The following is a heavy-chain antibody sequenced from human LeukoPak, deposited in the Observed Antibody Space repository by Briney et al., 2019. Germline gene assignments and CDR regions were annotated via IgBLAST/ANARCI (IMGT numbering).Heavy chain of an antibody. J-gene: IGHJ2*01. CDR1: EFTFSSSS. Sequence: PGGSLRLSCAASEFTFSSSSMNWVRQAPGKGLEWVSSISSSSSDIYYAESMKGRITISRDNAKNSLHLQMNSLRVEDTAVYYCARGPGFYCSGGSCGLYWYFDLWGRGTLVTVSS. D-gene: IGHD2-15*01. CDR3: ARGPGFYCSGGSCGLYWYFDL. V-gene: IGHV3-21*01. CDR2: ISSSSSDI.